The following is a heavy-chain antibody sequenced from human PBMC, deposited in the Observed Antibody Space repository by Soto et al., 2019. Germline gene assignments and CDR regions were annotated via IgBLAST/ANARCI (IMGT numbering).Heavy chain of an antibody. Sequence: KPSETLSLTCTASGGSISSYYWSWIRQPPGKGLEWIGYIYYSGSTNYNPSLKSRVTISVDTSKNQFSLKLSSVTAADTAVYYCARAGYSYGSPTFDYWGQGTLVTVSS. CDR1: GGSISSYY. D-gene: IGHD5-18*01. V-gene: IGHV4-59*01. CDR3: ARAGYSYGSPTFDY. CDR2: IYYSGST. J-gene: IGHJ4*02.